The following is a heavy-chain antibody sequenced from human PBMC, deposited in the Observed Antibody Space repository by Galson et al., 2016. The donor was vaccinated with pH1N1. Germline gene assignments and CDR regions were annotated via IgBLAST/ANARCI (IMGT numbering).Heavy chain of an antibody. CDR2: IYYSGTT. V-gene: IGHV4-61*01. J-gene: IGHJ4*02. D-gene: IGHD2-21*02. CDR3: ARGGGDLDS. CDR1: GGSVSSGHYY. Sequence: ETLSLTCNVSGGSVSSGHYYWSWIRQPPGKGLEWIGYIYYSGTTSYNPSLKSRITISVDSSQGQFSLKLTSVTAADTAVYYCARGGGDLDSWGQGTLVTVSS.